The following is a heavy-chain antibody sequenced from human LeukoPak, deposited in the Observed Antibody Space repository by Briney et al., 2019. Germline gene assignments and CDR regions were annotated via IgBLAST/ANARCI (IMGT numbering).Heavy chain of an antibody. J-gene: IGHJ5*02. CDR3: ARDSRFHIVVVPAAMHRGVWFDP. D-gene: IGHD2-2*01. CDR1: GGSISSGSYY. CDR2: IYTSGST. V-gene: IGHV4-61*02. Sequence: SETLSLTCTVSGGSISSGSYYWSWIRRPAGKGLEWIGRIYTSGSTYYNPSLKSRVTISVDTSKNQFSLKLSSVTAADTAVYYCARDSRFHIVVVPAAMHRGVWFDPWGQGTLVTVSS.